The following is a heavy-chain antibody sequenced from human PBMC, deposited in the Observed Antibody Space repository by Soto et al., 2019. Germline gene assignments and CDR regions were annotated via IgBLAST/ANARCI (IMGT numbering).Heavy chain of an antibody. V-gene: IGHV4-59*01. D-gene: IGHD1-20*01. Sequence: SETLSLTCTVSGGSISSYYWSWIRQPPGKGLEWIGYIYYSGSTNYNPSLKSRVTISVDTSKNQFSLKLSSVTAADTAVYYCARGWGITGWFDPWGQGTLVTVSS. CDR2: IYYSGST. CDR3: ARGWGITGWFDP. J-gene: IGHJ5*02. CDR1: GGSISSYY.